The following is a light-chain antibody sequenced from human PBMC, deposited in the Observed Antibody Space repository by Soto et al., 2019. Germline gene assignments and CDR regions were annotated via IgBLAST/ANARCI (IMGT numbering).Light chain of an antibody. CDR1: QSVSNN. J-gene: IGKJ1*01. CDR2: GAS. CDR3: QQYNDWPPWT. V-gene: IGKV3-15*01. Sequence: EILMTQAPATLSVYPADRATLSCRASQSVSNNLAGYQQRPGQAPRLLIYGASTRATGIPARFSGSGSGTEFTLAISSLQSEDFAVYYCQQYNDWPPWTFCQGTQVEIK.